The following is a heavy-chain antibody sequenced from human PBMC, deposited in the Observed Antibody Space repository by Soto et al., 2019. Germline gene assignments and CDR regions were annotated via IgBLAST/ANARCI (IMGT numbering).Heavy chain of an antibody. J-gene: IGHJ4*02. CDR2: MSPNSGNT. D-gene: IGHD3-16*01. CDR1: GYTFTTFD. V-gene: IGHV1-8*01. Sequence: GAPVKVSCKASGYTFTTFDINWVRQAPGQGLEWMGWMSPNSGNTGYAQKFQGRVVMTRDTAISTAYMELRSLTSEDTAVYYCARGITQGYDYWGQGTLVTVSS. CDR3: ARGITQGYDY.